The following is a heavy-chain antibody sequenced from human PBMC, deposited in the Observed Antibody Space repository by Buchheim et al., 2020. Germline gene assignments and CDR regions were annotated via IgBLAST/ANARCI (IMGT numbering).Heavy chain of an antibody. J-gene: IGHJ4*02. CDR1: GFTFSSNG. D-gene: IGHD3-22*01. CDR2: ISYDGSKK. Sequence: QVQLVESGGGVVQPGRSLRLSCASSGFTFSSNGMNWVRQAPGKGLEWVAVISYDGSKKYYVESVKGRFTISRDNSKNTLYLQMNSLRAEDTAVYYCAKTYYYDGSGYLDYWGQGTL. CDR3: AKTYYYDGSGYLDY. V-gene: IGHV3-30*18.